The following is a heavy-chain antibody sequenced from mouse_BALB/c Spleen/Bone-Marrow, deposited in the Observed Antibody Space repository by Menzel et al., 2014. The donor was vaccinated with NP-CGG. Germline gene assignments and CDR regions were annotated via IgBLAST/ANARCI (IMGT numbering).Heavy chain of an antibody. CDR2: INPDSSTI. CDR1: GFDFSRYW. Sequence: EVHLVESGGGLVQPGGSLKLSCAAPGFDFSRYWMSWVRQAPGKGLEWIGEINPDSSTINYTPSLKDKFIISRDNAKNSLYLQMSKVRSEDTALYYCARPPIYYDYAWFAYWGQGTLVTVSA. CDR3: ARPPIYYDYAWFAY. J-gene: IGHJ3*01. D-gene: IGHD2-4*01. V-gene: IGHV4-1*02.